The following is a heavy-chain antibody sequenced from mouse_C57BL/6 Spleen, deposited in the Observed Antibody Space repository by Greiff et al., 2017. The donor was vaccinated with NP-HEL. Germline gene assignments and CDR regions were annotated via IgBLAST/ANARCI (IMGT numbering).Heavy chain of an antibody. D-gene: IGHD1-1*01. CDR2: IHPSDSDT. CDR3: AIHYYGSSYYAMDY. V-gene: IGHV1-74*01. Sequence: QVQLKQPGAELVKPGASVKVSCKASGYTFTSYWMHWVKQRPGQGLEWIGRIHPSDSDTNYNQKFKGKATLTVDKSSSTAYMQLSSLTSEDSAVYYCAIHYYGSSYYAMDYWGQGTSVTVSS. CDR1: GYTFTSYW. J-gene: IGHJ4*01.